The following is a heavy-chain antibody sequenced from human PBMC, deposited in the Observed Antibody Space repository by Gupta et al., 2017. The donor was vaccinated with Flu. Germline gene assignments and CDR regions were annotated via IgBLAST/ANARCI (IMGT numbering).Heavy chain of an antibody. J-gene: IGHJ4*02. CDR2: IRSNLNSYAT. Sequence: GRIRSNLNSYATAYAASVKGRFTVSRDDSENTAYLQMNSLKTEDTAVYYCIRFLDSSGYPDYWGQGTLVTVSS. D-gene: IGHD3-22*01. CDR3: IRFLDSSGYPDY. V-gene: IGHV3-73*01.